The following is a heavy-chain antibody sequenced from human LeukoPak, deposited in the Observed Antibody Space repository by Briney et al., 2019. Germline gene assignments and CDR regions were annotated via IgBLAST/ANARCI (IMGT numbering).Heavy chain of an antibody. CDR1: GGSFSGYY. CDR2: INHSGST. CDR3: ARDANYYGSGSFWFDP. J-gene: IGHJ5*02. D-gene: IGHD3-10*01. V-gene: IGHV4-34*01. Sequence: PSETLSLTCAVYGGSFSGYYWSWIRQPPGKGLEWIGEINHSGSTNYNPSLKSRVTISVDTSKNQFSLKLSSVTAAHTAVYYCARDANYYGSGSFWFDPWGQGTLVTVSS.